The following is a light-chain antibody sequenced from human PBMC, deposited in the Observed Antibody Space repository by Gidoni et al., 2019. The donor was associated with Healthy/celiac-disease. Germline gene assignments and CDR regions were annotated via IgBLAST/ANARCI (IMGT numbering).Light chain of an antibody. J-gene: IGLJ2*01. CDR3: QSYDSSLSGSVV. V-gene: IGLV1-40*01. CDR1: SSNIGAGYD. CDR2: GNS. Sequence: QSVLTQPPSVSGAPGQRVPISCTGSSSNIGAGYDVHWYQQLPGTAPKLLIYGNSNRPSGVPDRVSGSKSGTSASLAITGLQAEDEADYYCQSYDSSLSGSVVFGGGTKLTVL.